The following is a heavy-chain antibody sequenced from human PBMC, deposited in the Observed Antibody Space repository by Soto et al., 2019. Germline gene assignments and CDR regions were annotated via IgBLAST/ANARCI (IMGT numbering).Heavy chain of an antibody. J-gene: IGHJ5*02. D-gene: IGHD3-10*01. CDR2: IHYSGST. CDR3: ARVPASYRNKVNNWFDP. CDR1: GGSISSEYYH. V-gene: IGHV4-30-4*08. Sequence: SETLSLTCIVSGGSISSEYYHWTWIRQSPGKGLEWIGYIHYSGSTNYNPSLKSRLTMSVDTSKNQFSLKLSSVTAADTAVYYCARVPASYRNKVNNWFDPWGQGTLVTVSS.